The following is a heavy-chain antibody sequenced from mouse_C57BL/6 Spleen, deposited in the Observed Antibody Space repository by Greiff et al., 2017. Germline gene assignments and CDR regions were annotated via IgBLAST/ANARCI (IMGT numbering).Heavy chain of an antibody. CDR2: ISYDGSN. CDR1: GYSITSGYY. CDR3: ARGGGLRRWFAY. V-gene: IGHV3-6*01. J-gene: IGHJ3*01. D-gene: IGHD2-2*01. Sequence: EVQLQESGPGLVKPSQSLSLPCSVTGYSITSGYYWNWIRQFPGNKLEWMGYISYDGSNNYNPSLKNRISITRDTSKNQFFLKLNSVTTEDTATYYCARGGGLRRWFAYWGQGTLVTVSA.